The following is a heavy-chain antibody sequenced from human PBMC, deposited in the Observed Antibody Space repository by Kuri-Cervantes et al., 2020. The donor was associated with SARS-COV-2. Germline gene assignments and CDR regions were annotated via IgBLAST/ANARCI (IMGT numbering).Heavy chain of an antibody. CDR1: GFTFSSYG. CDR3: AKDRYDFWSGYYVGGPFDY. D-gene: IGHD3-3*01. Sequence: GGSLRLSCAASGFTFSSYGMHWVRQAPGKGLEWVAFIRYDGSNKYYADSVKGQFTISRDNSKNTLYLQMNSLRAEDTAVYYCAKDRYDFWSGYYVGGPFDYWGQGTLVTVSS. V-gene: IGHV3-30*02. J-gene: IGHJ4*02. CDR2: IRYDGSNK.